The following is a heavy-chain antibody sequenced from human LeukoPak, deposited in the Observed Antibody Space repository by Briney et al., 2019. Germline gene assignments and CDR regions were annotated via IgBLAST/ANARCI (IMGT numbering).Heavy chain of an antibody. V-gene: IGHV4-34*01. CDR3: AKNMAVAAFDY. Sequence: PSETLSLTCAVYGGSFSGYYWSWIRQPPGKGLEWIGEINHSGSTNYNPSLKSRVTISVDTSKNQFSLKLSSVTAADTAVYYCAKNMAVAAFDYWGQGTLVTVSS. J-gene: IGHJ4*02. CDR1: GGSFSGYY. CDR2: INHSGST. D-gene: IGHD6-19*01.